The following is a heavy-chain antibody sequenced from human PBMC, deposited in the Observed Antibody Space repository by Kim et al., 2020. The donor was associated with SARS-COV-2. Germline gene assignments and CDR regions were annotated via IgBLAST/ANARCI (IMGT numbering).Heavy chain of an antibody. CDR2: IWYDGSNK. Sequence: GGSLRLSCAASGFTFSSYGMHWVRQAPGKGLEWVAVIWYDGSNKYYADSVKGRFTISRDNSKNTLYLQMNSLRAEDTAVYYCAKDGTQIQLWLPPTPYYFDYWGQGTLVTVSS. D-gene: IGHD5-18*01. CDR1: GFTFSSYG. J-gene: IGHJ4*02. CDR3: AKDGTQIQLWLPPTPYYFDY. V-gene: IGHV3-33*06.